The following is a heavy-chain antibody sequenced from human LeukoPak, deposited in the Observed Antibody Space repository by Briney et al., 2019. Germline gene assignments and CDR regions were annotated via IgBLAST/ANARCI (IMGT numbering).Heavy chain of an antibody. V-gene: IGHV3-30-3*01. D-gene: IGHD6-13*01. Sequence: GGSLGLSCAASGFTFSSYAMHWIRQAPGKGLEWVAVISYDGSNKYYADSVKGRFTISRDNSKNTLYLQMNSLRAEDTAVYYCASPISLIIAAAGTYYWGQGTLVTVSS. J-gene: IGHJ4*02. CDR1: GFTFSSYA. CDR3: ASPISLIIAAAGTYY. CDR2: ISYDGSNK.